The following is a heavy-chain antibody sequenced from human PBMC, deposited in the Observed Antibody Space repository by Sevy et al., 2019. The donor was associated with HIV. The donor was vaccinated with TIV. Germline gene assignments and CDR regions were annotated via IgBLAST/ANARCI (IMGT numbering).Heavy chain of an antibody. CDR1: GFAFTNYYA. Sequence: GGSLRLSCAASGFAFTNYYAMHWVRQAPGKRLEWVALISFDESDKYYADSVKGRFTISRDNFTNTLYLQMNSLTTEDTAVYYCARPRANYVDNYFFYAMDVWGQGTTVTVSS. V-gene: IGHV3-30-3*01. D-gene: IGHD4-17*01. CDR3: ARPRANYVDNYFFYAMDV. CDR2: ISFDESDK. J-gene: IGHJ6*02.